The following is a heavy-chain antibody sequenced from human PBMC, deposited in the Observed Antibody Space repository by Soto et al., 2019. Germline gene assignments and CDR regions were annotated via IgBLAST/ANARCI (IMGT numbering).Heavy chain of an antibody. CDR1: GFTFSSYA. CDR2: ISYDGSNK. J-gene: IGHJ6*02. V-gene: IGHV3-30-3*01. CDR3: ARGGGDCYSCYYYGMDV. Sequence: QVQLVESGGGVVQPGRSLRLSCAASGFTFSSYAMHWVRQAPGKGLEWVAVISYDGSNKYYADSVKGRFTISRDNSKNTLYLQMNSLRAEDTAVYYCARGGGDCYSCYYYGMDVWGRGTTVTVSS. D-gene: IGHD2-21*02.